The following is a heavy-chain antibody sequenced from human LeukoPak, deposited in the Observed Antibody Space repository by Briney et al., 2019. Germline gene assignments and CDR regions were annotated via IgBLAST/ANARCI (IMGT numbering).Heavy chain of an antibody. CDR2: IYYSGST. CDR3: ARVPWQYYFDY. Sequence: SETLSLTCTVSGGSISSGDYYWSWIRQPPGKGLEWIGYIYYSGSTNYNPSLKSRVTISVDTSKNQFSLKLSSVTAADTAVYYCARVPWQYYFDYWGQGTLVTVSS. V-gene: IGHV4-61*08. CDR1: GGSISSGDYY. J-gene: IGHJ4*02. D-gene: IGHD5-12*01.